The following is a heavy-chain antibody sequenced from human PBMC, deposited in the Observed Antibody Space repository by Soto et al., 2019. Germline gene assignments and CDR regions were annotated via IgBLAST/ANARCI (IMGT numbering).Heavy chain of an antibody. D-gene: IGHD2-15*01. J-gene: IGHJ4*02. CDR3: ASGRYCSGGSCYGSDY. CDR2: INHSGST. CDR1: GGSFSGYY. V-gene: IGHV4-34*01. Sequence: PSETLSLTCAVYGGSFSGYYWSWIRQPPGKGLEWIGEINHSGSTNYNPSLKSRVTISVDTSKNQFSLKLSSVTAADTAVYYCASGRYCSGGSCYGSDYWGQGTLVTVSS.